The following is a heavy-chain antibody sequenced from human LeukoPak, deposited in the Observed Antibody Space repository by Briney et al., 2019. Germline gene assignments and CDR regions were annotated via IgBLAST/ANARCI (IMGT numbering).Heavy chain of an antibody. CDR1: GGSISSYY. V-gene: IGHV4-59*08. D-gene: IGHD3-3*01. J-gene: IGHJ4*02. CDR2: IYYSGST. Sequence: PSETLSLTCTVSGGSISSYYWSWIRQPPGKGLEWIGYIYYSGSTNYNPSLKSRVTISVDTSKNQFSLKLSSVTAADTAVYYCARHSATYYDFWSGYYTFDYWGQGTLVTVSS. CDR3: ARHSATYYDFWSGYYTFDY.